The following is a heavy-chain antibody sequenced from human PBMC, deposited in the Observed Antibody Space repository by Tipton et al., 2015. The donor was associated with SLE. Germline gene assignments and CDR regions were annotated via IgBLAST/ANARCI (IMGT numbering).Heavy chain of an antibody. Sequence: TLSLTCTVSGGSISSYYWSWIRQPAGKGLEWIGRIYTSGSTNYNPSLKSRVTMSVDTSKNRFSPNLSSVTAADTAVYYCARDLWTGDFGRFDPWGQGTLVTVSS. CDR1: GGSISSYY. V-gene: IGHV4-4*07. D-gene: IGHD2-21*02. CDR3: ARDLWTGDFGRFDP. CDR2: IYTSGST. J-gene: IGHJ5*02.